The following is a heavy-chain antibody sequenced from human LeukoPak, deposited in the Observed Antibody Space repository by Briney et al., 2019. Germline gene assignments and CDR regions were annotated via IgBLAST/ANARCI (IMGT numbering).Heavy chain of an antibody. CDR1: GYTFTGYY. CDR3: ARVFEPISSSWDDRYFDY. J-gene: IGHJ4*02. D-gene: IGHD6-13*01. Sequence: ASVKVSCKASGYTFTGYYMHWVRQAPGQGLEWMGRINPNSGGTNYAQKFQGRVTMTRDTSISTAYMELSRLRSDDTAVYYCARVFEPISSSWDDRYFDYWGQGTLVTVSS. V-gene: IGHV1-2*06. CDR2: INPNSGGT.